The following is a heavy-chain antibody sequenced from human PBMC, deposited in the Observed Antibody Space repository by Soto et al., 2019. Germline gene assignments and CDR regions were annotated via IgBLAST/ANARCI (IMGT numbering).Heavy chain of an antibody. D-gene: IGHD6-13*01. J-gene: IGHJ3*02. CDR3: ARALIAAAAFDAFDI. CDR2: MYYSGST. V-gene: IGHV4-39*01. CDR1: GGSISSSSYY. Sequence: QLQLQESGPGLVKPSETLSLTCTVSGGSISSSSYYWGWIRQPPGKGLEWIGSMYYSGSTYYNPSLKSRVTISVDTSKNQFSLKLSSVTAADTAVYYCARALIAAAAFDAFDIWGQGTMVTVSS.